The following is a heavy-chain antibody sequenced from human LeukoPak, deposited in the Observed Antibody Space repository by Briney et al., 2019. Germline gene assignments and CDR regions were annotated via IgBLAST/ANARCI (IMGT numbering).Heavy chain of an antibody. CDR3: TGGTTVTTLDY. D-gene: IGHD4-17*01. CDR2: IRSRAGSYAT. Sequence: GGSLRLSCVASGFTFSGSAMHWVRQASGKGLEWVARIRSRAGSYATEYAASVKGRFTISREDSKNTAYLQMNSLKTEDTAVYYCTGGTTVTTLDYWGQGTLVTVSS. V-gene: IGHV3-73*01. J-gene: IGHJ4*02. CDR1: GFTFSGSA.